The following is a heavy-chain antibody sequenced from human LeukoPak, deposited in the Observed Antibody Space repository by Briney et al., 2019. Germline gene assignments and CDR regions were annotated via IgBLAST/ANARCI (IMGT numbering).Heavy chain of an antibody. CDR2: ISSSSSTI. Sequence: GSLRLSCAASGFTFSSYSMNWVRQAPGKWLEWVSYISSSSSTIYYADSVKGRFTISRDNAKNSLYLQMNSLRAEDTAVYYCAITMDAFDIWGQGTMVTVSS. CDR3: AITMDAFDI. V-gene: IGHV3-48*04. J-gene: IGHJ3*02. CDR1: GFTFSSYS. D-gene: IGHD3-10*01.